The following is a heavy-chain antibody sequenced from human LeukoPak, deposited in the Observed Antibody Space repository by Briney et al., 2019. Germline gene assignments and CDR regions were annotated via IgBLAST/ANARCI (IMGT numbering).Heavy chain of an antibody. CDR3: ARGRGRFPPRPNWFDP. Sequence: SETLSLTCAVYGGSFSGYYWSWVRQPPGKGLEWIGEINHSGSTNYNPSLKSRVTISVDTSKNQFSLKLSSVTAADTAVYYCARGRGRFPPRPNWFDPWGQGTLVTVSS. CDR1: GGSFSGYY. CDR2: INHSGST. V-gene: IGHV4-34*01. D-gene: IGHD3-3*01. J-gene: IGHJ5*02.